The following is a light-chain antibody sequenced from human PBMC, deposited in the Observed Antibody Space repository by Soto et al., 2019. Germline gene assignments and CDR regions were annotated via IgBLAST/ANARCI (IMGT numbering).Light chain of an antibody. CDR3: QQSYSTPPT. CDR2: DAS. CDR1: QSISSW. V-gene: IGKV1-39*01. J-gene: IGKJ5*01. Sequence: DIQMTQSPSTLSASVGDIVKINFRASQSISSWLAWYQQKPGKAPKLLIYDASSLESGVPSRFSGSGSGTDFTLTISSLQPEDFATYYCQQSYSTPPTCGQGTRREIK.